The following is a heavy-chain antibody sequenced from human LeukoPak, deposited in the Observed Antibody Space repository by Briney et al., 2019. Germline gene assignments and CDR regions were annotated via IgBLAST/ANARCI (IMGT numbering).Heavy chain of an antibody. CDR3: ARSYAHDY. D-gene: IGHD2-2*01. V-gene: IGHV4-34*01. J-gene: IGHJ4*02. Sequence: SETLSLTCAVYGGSFSGDYWSWIRQPPGKGLEWIGEINHSGSTNYNPSLKSRDTISVDTSKNQFSLKLSSVTAADTAVYYCARSYAHDYWGQGTLVTVSS. CDR1: GGSFSGDY. CDR2: INHSGST.